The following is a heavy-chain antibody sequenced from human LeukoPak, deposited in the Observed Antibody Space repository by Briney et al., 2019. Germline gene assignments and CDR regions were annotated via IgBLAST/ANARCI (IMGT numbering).Heavy chain of an antibody. CDR2: ISYIGST. CDR1: DDSFSSHY. CDR3: ARDLVTVTKGFDI. D-gene: IGHD4-17*01. V-gene: IGHV4-59*11. J-gene: IGHJ3*02. Sequence: SETLSLTCAVSDDSFSSHYWTWIRQPPGKGLEWIGYISYIGSTNYNPSLKSRVTISIETSKNQFSLKLSSVTAADTAVYYCARDLVTVTKGFDIWGQGTMVSVSS.